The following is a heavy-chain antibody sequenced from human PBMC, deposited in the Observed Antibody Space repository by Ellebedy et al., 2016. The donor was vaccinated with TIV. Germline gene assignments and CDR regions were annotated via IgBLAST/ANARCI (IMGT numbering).Heavy chain of an antibody. V-gene: IGHV1-18*01. Sequence: AASVKVSCKASGYTFTSYGISWVRQAPGQGLEWMAWISAYNANTNYAQNLQGRVTMTKDTSTSTAYMELRSLRSDDTAVYYCARDFAVAGTYYYYGMDVWGQGTTVTVSS. D-gene: IGHD6-19*01. J-gene: IGHJ6*02. CDR2: ISAYNANT. CDR3: ARDFAVAGTYYYYGMDV. CDR1: GYTFTSYG.